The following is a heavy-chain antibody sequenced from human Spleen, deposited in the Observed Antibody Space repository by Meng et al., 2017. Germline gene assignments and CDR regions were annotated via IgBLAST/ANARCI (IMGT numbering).Heavy chain of an antibody. V-gene: IGHV1-2*02. CDR3: ARDGNFRSDTWFDP. J-gene: IGHJ5*02. D-gene: IGHD1-7*01. Sequence: ASVKVSCKASGYTFTGYYIHWVRQAPGQGLEWMGWINPNTGGAKFSYNFQGRVTLTRDTSIGAIYMELRSLTSDDTAIYYCARDGNFRSDTWFDPWGQGTLVTVSS. CDR1: GYTFTGYY. CDR2: INPNTGGA.